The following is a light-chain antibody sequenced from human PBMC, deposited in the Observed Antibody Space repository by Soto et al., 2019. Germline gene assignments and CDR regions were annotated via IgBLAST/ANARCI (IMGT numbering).Light chain of an antibody. CDR1: SSNIGAGFD. J-gene: IGLJ3*02. V-gene: IGLV1-40*01. CDR3: AAWSDSLRGWV. Sequence: QSVLTQPPSVSGAPGQRVTISCTGSSSNIGAGFDVHWYHQIAGTAPKLLIYGNSNRPSGVPDRFSGSRSGTSASLAISGLRSEDEADYYCAAWSDSLRGWVFGGGTKLTVL. CDR2: GNS.